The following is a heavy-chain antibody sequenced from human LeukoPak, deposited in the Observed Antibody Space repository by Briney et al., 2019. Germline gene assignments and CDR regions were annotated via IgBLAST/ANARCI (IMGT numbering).Heavy chain of an antibody. CDR3: AYFDRIYDAFDI. V-gene: IGHV4-59*08. Sequence: SETLSLTCTVSGGSISSYYWSWIRQPPGKGLEWIGYIYYSGSTYYNPSLKSRVTISVDTPKNQFSLKLSSVTAADTAVYYCAYFDRIYDAFDIWGQGTMVTVSS. D-gene: IGHD3-9*01. CDR1: GGSISSYY. CDR2: IYYSGST. J-gene: IGHJ3*02.